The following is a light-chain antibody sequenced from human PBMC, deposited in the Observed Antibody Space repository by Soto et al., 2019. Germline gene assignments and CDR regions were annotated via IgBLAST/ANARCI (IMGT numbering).Light chain of an antibody. CDR1: QTVTNNY. Sequence: EIVLTQSPGTVSLSPGERATLSCRASQTVTNNYLAWYQQRPGRAPRLVIYGASSRATGIPDRFSGSGSGTDFTLTISRLEPEDFAVYYCQQYDSSYTFGQGTKVDI. V-gene: IGKV3-20*01. J-gene: IGKJ2*01. CDR2: GAS. CDR3: QQYDSSYT.